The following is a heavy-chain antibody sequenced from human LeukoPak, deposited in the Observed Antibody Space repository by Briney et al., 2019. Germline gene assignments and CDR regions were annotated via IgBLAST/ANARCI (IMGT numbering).Heavy chain of an antibody. CDR1: GFTXSSXA. J-gene: IGHJ4*02. CDR3: AKGDWGRFDY. CDR2: ISGSGGST. Sequence: PGGSLRLSCAASGFTXSSXAMSWVRQAPGKGLEWVSAISGSGGSTYYADSVKGRFTISRDNSKNTLYLQMNSLRAEDTAVYYCAKGDWGRFDYWGQGTLVTVSS. D-gene: IGHD3/OR15-3a*01. V-gene: IGHV3-23*01.